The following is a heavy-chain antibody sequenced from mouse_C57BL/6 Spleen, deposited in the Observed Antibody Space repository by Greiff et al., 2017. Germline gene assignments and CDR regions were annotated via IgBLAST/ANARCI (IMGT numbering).Heavy chain of an antibody. J-gene: IGHJ2*01. Sequence: EVQLVESGPGLVKPSQSLSLTCSVTGYSITSGYYWHWIRQFPGNKLEWMGFISYDGSNNYNPSLKNRISITRDTSKNQFFLKLTSVTTEDTATYYCARDDYDEDYWGQGTTLTVSS. V-gene: IGHV3-6*01. CDR2: ISYDGSN. CDR1: GYSITSGYY. D-gene: IGHD2-4*01. CDR3: ARDDYDEDY.